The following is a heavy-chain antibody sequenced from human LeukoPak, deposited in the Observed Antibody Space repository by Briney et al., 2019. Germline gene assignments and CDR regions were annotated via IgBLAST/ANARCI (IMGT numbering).Heavy chain of an antibody. CDR3: ARDADSSGWYGAFDI. V-gene: IGHV3-48*03. Sequence: PGGSLRLSCAASGFTFSSYEMNWVRQAPGKGLEWVSYISSSGSTIYYADSVKGRFTISRDNAKNSLYLQMNSLRAEDTAVYYCARDADSSGWYGAFDIWGQGTMVTVSS. CDR1: GFTFSSYE. D-gene: IGHD6-19*01. J-gene: IGHJ3*02. CDR2: ISSSGSTI.